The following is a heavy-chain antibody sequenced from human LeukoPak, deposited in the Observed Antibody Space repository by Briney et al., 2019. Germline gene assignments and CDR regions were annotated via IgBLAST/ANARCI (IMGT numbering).Heavy chain of an antibody. D-gene: IGHD4-11*01. V-gene: IGHV4-4*07. CDR3: ARDKVTLPYYYMDV. CDR2: IYTSGST. J-gene: IGHJ6*03. CDR1: GGSISSYY. Sequence: PSETLPLTCTVSGGSISSYYWSWVRQPAGKGLEWIGRIYTSGSTNYKPSLKSRVTISVDKSKNQFSLKLSSVTAADTAVYYCARDKVTLPYYYMDVWGKGTTVTVSS.